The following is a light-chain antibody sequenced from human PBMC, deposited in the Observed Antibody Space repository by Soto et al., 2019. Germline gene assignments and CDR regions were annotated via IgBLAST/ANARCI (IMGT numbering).Light chain of an antibody. Sequence: DIQMTRSPSSXSXXVXXXXXXXXRASQSISNYLNWYQQTPGKAPKLLIYAASNLQSGVPSRFSGSGSGTDFTLTISSLQPEDFATYSCQQSYSSPLTFGGGTKVDIK. J-gene: IGKJ4*01. V-gene: IGKV1-39*01. CDR3: QQSYSSPLT. CDR1: QSISNY. CDR2: AAS.